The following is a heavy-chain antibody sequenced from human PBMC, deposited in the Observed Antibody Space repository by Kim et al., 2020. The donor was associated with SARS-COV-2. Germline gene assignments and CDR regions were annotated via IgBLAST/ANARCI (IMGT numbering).Heavy chain of an antibody. CDR2: MSPKAAKT. CDR3: ARGITQGVDF. CDR1: GYPFISYD. Sequence: ASVKVSCKTSGYPFISYDINWMRQATGQGIEWMGWMSPKAAKTGYAQKFQGRVTMTWDTSITTAYMELSSLGSEDTAMYYCARGITQGVDFWGQGTLVTV. J-gene: IGHJ4*02. D-gene: IGHD3-10*01. V-gene: IGHV1-8*01.